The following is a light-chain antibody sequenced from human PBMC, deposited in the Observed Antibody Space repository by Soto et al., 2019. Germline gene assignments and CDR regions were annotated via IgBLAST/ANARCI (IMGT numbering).Light chain of an antibody. J-gene: IGLJ3*02. V-gene: IGLV2-23*01. Sequence: QSALTQPASASGSPGQSITISCTGTSSDVGSYNLVSWYQQHPGTAPKLMIYEDNKRASGVSNRFSGSTSGITASLTISVLQAEDEADYYCCSYAGSSTWVFGGGTKVTVL. CDR3: CSYAGSSTWV. CDR2: EDN. CDR1: SSDVGSYNL.